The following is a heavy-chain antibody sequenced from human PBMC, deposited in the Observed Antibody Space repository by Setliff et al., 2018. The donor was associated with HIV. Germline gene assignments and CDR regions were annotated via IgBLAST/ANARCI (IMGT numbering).Heavy chain of an antibody. CDR3: ARARTDHYDRGRRSHYYIDV. CDR1: GYTFTNYD. V-gene: IGHV1-8*02. Sequence: ASVKVSCKPSGYTFTNYDINWVRQAAGQGLEWMGWMNPGSRNTGYAQRLEGRVTMTWDTSISTAYMELNNVKFEDTAVYYCARARTDHYDRGRRSHYYIDVWARGATVTVSS. D-gene: IGHD3-22*01. J-gene: IGHJ6*03. CDR2: MNPGSRNT.